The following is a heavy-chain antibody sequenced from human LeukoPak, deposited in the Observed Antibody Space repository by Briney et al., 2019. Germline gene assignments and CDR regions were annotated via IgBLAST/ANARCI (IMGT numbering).Heavy chain of an antibody. CDR2: INAGNGNT. CDR3: ARTTAMVTIFDY. CDR1: GYTFTTYA. D-gene: IGHD5-18*01. J-gene: IGHJ4*02. Sequence: ASVKVSCKASGYTFTTYAMHWVRQAPGQRLEWMGWINAGNGNTKYSQKFQGRVTITRDTSASTAYMELSSLRSEDTAVYYCARTTAMVTIFDYWGQGTLVTVSS. V-gene: IGHV1-3*01.